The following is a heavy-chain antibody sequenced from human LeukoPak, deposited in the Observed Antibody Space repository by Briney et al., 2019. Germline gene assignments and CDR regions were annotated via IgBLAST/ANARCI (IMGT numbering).Heavy chain of an antibody. D-gene: IGHD5-24*01. CDR1: GGSCSGCY. Sequence: SETLSLTCAVYGGSCSGCYWGWIRQPPGKGLEWIGSMYHNGSTYYNPSLKSRVTISVDTSKNQFSLKLTSVTAADTAVYYCARHPSGRMWLQQGGWFDPWGQGTLVTVSS. CDR2: MYHNGST. V-gene: IGHV4-34*01. CDR3: ARHPSGRMWLQQGGWFDP. J-gene: IGHJ5*02.